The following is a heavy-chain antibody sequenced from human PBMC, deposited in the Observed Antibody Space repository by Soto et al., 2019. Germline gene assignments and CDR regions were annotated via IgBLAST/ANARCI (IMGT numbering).Heavy chain of an antibody. Sequence: ASVKVSCKASGYTFTSYGISWVRQAPGQGLEWMGWISAYNGNTNYAQKLQGRVTMTTDTSTSTAYMELRSLRSDDTAVYYCARGPSLTIFGAREFYYGMDVWGQGTTIPVSS. J-gene: IGHJ6*02. D-gene: IGHD3-3*01. CDR3: ARGPSLTIFGAREFYYGMDV. V-gene: IGHV1-18*04. CDR2: ISAYNGNT. CDR1: GYTFTSYG.